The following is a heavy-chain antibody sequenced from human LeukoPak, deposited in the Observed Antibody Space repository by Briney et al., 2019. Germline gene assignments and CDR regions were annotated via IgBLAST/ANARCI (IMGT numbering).Heavy chain of an antibody. D-gene: IGHD6-19*01. CDR1: GGTFSSYA. J-gene: IGHJ5*02. CDR3: ARTKAVAGTVDWFDP. Sequence: ASVKVSCKASGGTFSSYAISWVRQAPGQGLEWMGGIIPIFGTANYAQKFQGRVTITTDESTSTVYMELSSLRSEDTAVYYCARTKAVAGTVDWFDPWGQGTLVTVSS. V-gene: IGHV1-69*05. CDR2: IIPIFGTA.